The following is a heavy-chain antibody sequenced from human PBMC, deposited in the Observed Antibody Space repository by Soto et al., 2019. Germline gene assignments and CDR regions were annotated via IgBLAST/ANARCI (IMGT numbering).Heavy chain of an antibody. J-gene: IGHJ5*02. V-gene: IGHV1-69*15. CDR2: IIPIFGTT. D-gene: IGHD1-26*01. CDR3: AKDGGREGYFGNWFDP. Sequence: QVQLVQSGAEVKQPGSSVKVSCKASGGTFSNYAITWVRQAPGQGLEWLGRIIPIFGTTDYAQKFQGRVTITADESTPTAYLERSSLRSDDTAVYCCAKDGGREGYFGNWFDPWGQGTLGTVSS. CDR1: GGTFSNYA.